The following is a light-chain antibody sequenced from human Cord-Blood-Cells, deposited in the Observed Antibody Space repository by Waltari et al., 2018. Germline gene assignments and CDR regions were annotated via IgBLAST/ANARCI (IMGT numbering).Light chain of an antibody. CDR2: DAS. V-gene: IGLV2-14*03. Sequence: QSALTQPASVSGSPGQSITISCTGTSRDVGGYNYVSWYQRQPGKAPKLMIYDASNRPSGVSNRFAGSKSGNPASLTISGLQAEDEADYYCSSYTSSSTLVFGGGTKLTVL. CDR3: SSYTSSSTLV. J-gene: IGLJ2*01. CDR1: SRDVGGYNY.